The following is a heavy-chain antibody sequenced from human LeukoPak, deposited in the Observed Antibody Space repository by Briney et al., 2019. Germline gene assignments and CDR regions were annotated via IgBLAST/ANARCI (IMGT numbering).Heavy chain of an antibody. Sequence: SEALSLTCKVSGGSISSSNYYWGWIRQPPGKGLEWIGSIYSSGSTYYNPSLKSRITISVDTSESQFLLKLSSVIAADTAVYYCAYYDTCPDNWGQGTLVTVSS. D-gene: IGHD3-22*01. CDR3: AYYDTCPDN. V-gene: IGHV4-39*01. J-gene: IGHJ4*02. CDR1: GGSISSSNYY. CDR2: IYSSGST.